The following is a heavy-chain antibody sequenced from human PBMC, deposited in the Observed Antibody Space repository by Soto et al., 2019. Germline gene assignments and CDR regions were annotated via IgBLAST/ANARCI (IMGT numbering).Heavy chain of an antibody. Sequence: GGSLRLSCAASGFTFSSYGMHWVRQAPGKGLEWVAVISYDGSNKYYADSVKGRFTISRDNSKNTLYLQMNSLRAEDTAVYYCAKDGSIQLWLRPHYYYMDVWGKGTTVAVSS. D-gene: IGHD5-18*01. V-gene: IGHV3-30*18. CDR3: AKDGSIQLWLRPHYYYMDV. CDR2: ISYDGSNK. J-gene: IGHJ6*03. CDR1: GFTFSSYG.